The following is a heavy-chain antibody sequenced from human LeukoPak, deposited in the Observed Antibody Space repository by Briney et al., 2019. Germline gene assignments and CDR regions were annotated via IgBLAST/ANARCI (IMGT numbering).Heavy chain of an antibody. J-gene: IGHJ5*02. CDR3: AREGTAGTNLNWFDP. CDR2: ITYSGST. V-gene: IGHV4-59*01. Sequence: PSETLSLTCTVSGGSISSYYWSWIRQPPGKGLEWIGYITYSGSTNFNPSLKSRVTISVDTSKNQFSLKLSSVTAADTAVYYCAREGTAGTNLNWFDPWGQGTLDTASS. D-gene: IGHD1-1*01. CDR1: GGSISSYY.